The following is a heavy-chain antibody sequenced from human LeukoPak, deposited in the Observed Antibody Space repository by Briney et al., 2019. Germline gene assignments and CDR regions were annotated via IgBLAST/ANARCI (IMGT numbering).Heavy chain of an antibody. CDR2: IYKAGNT. CDR3: ARVLLDTNGDQYWYYDL. V-gene: IGHV3-53*01. Sequence: GGSLRLSCAASGFTVSSNYMNWVRQAPGRGPKWVSVIYKAGNTFYADSVKGRFTMSRDNSKNTLYLQMNSLRAEDTAAYYCARVLLDTNGDQYWYYDLWGRGTLVTVSS. D-gene: IGHD2-8*01. CDR1: GFTVSSNY. J-gene: IGHJ2*01.